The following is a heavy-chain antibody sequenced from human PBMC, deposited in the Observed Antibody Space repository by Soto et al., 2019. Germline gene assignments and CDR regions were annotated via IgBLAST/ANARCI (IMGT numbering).Heavy chain of an antibody. Sequence: GESLKISCKGSGYSFTSQWIGWVRQMPGKGLEWMGFIYPSDSAIKYSPSFQGLVTISADKSITTAYLQWSSLKASDTAMYYCASRKVISDAFDFWGQGTMVTVSS. CDR3: ASRKVISDAFDF. V-gene: IGHV5-51*01. CDR1: GYSFTSQW. D-gene: IGHD4-4*01. CDR2: IYPSDSAI. J-gene: IGHJ3*01.